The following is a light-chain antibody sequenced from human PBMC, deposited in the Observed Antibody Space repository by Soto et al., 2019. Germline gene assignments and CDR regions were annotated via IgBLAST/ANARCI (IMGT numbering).Light chain of an antibody. V-gene: IGKV1-9*01. CDR3: QQRNSYPFT. CDR1: QGISSY. CDR2: AAS. Sequence: DIQLTQSPSFLSASVGDRVTITCRASQGISSYLAWYQQKPGKAPKLLIYAASTLQSGVPSRFSGSGSGTELTITISSQQPEDFSTYYCQQRNSYPFTFGLGPKVDIK. J-gene: IGKJ3*01.